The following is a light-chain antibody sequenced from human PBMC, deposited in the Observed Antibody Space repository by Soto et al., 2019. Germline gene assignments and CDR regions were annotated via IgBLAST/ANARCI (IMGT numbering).Light chain of an antibody. CDR1: QSVSNNY. CDR2: GAS. V-gene: IGKV3-20*01. Sequence: EIVLTQSPGTLSLSPGERATLSCRASQSVSNNYLAWYQQRPGQAPRLLIYGASSRATGIPDRFSGSGSGTDFALTNSRLEPEDFAVYYCQQYGSSPRLTFGGGTKVEIK. CDR3: QQYGSSPRLT. J-gene: IGKJ4*01.